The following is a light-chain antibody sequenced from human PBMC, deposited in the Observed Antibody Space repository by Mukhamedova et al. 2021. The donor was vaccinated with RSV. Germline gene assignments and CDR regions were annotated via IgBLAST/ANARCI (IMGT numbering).Light chain of an antibody. CDR2: GTS. CDR3: QQSSG. J-gene: IGKJ4*01. V-gene: IGKV1-9*01. Sequence: GKAPRLLIYGTSTLQSGVPSRFSGSGFGTVFTLAISSLQPEDFATYYCQQSSGFVGGTKLEIK.